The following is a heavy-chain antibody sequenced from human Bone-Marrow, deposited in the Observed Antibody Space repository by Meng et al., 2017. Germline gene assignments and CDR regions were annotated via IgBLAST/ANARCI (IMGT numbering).Heavy chain of an antibody. CDR1: GITVSNNY. J-gene: IGHJ4*02. CDR2: IYSNGKI. Sequence: GGSLRLSCAASGITVSNNYMTWVRQAPGKGLHWVSVIYSNGKIEYADSVKGRFTISRDNSRNTLYLQINILRAEDTAVYYCARDNGDRIDYWGQGTRVTVSS. V-gene: IGHV3-66*03. CDR3: ARDNGDRIDY. D-gene: IGHD4-17*01.